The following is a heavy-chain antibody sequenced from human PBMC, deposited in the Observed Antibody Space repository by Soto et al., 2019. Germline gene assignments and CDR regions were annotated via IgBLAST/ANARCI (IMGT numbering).Heavy chain of an antibody. D-gene: IGHD2-21*02. J-gene: IGHJ4*02. CDR2: TYYSGST. CDR1: GGSISSYY. CDR3: ARGWGLVFDY. V-gene: IGHV4-59*01. Sequence: QVQLQESGPGLVKPSETLSLTCTVSGGSISSYYWSWIRQPPGKGLEWIGYTYYSGSTNYNPSLKSRVTRSVDTSKTQCSLKWSAVTAADTAVYYCARGWGLVFDYWGQGTLVTVSS.